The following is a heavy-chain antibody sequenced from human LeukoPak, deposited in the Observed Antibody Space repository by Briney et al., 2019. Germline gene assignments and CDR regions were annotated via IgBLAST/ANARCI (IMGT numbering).Heavy chain of an antibody. Sequence: PGGSVRLSCAASGFTVSSNYMSWVRQAPGKGLEWVSVIYSGGGTYYADSVKGRFSISRDDSKNTLYLQMNSLRAEDKAVYYCARAHGDFDYWEQGTLVTVSS. V-gene: IGHV3-66*01. CDR3: ARAHGDFDY. CDR2: IYSGGGT. D-gene: IGHD3-10*01. J-gene: IGHJ4*02. CDR1: GFTVSSNY.